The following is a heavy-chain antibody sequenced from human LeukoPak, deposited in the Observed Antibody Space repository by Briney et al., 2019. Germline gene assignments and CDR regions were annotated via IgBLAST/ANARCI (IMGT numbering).Heavy chain of an antibody. CDR2: ISGSGGST. Sequence: PGESLRLSCAASGFTFSSYAMSWVRQAPGKGLEWVSAISGSGGSTYYADSVKGRFTISRDNSKNTLYLQMNSLRAEDTAVYYCAKMGEAARGTVPAAMDFGGAFDIWGQGTMVTVSS. CDR1: GFTFSSYA. D-gene: IGHD2-2*01. CDR3: AKMGEAARGTVPAAMDFGGAFDI. J-gene: IGHJ3*02. V-gene: IGHV3-23*01.